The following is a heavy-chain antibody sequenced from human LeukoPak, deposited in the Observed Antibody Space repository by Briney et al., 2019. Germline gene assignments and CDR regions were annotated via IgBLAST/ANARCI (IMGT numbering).Heavy chain of an antibody. J-gene: IGHJ5*02. D-gene: IGHD3-10*01. V-gene: IGHV3-23*01. CDR3: ARDPSSGSYYWSWFDP. CDR1: GFTFSSYA. Sequence: GGSLRLSCAASGFTFSSYAMSWVRQAPGKGLEWVSAISGSGGSTYYADSVKGRFTISRDNSKNTLYLQMNSLRAEDTAVYYCARDPSSGSYYWSWFDPWGQGTLVTVSS. CDR2: ISGSGGST.